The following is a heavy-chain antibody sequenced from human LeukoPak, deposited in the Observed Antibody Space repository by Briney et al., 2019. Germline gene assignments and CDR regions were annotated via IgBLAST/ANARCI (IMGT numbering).Heavy chain of an antibody. D-gene: IGHD3-22*01. CDR3: AKGISSGYPDAFDI. V-gene: IGHV3-9*03. CDR1: GFTFDDYA. J-gene: IGHJ3*02. Sequence: PGRSLRLSCAASGFTFDDYAMHWVRQAPGKGLEWVSGISWNSGSIGYADSVKGRFTISRDNAKNSLYLQMNSLRAEDMALHYCAKGISSGYPDAFDIWGQGTMVTVSS. CDR2: ISWNSGSI.